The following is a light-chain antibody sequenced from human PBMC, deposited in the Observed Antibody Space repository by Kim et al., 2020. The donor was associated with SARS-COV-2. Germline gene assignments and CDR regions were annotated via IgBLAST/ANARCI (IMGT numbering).Light chain of an antibody. CDR1: KLGDKY. V-gene: IGLV3-1*01. CDR3: QAWDSSTVV. Sequence: SYELTQPPSVSVSPGQTASITCSGDKLGDKYACWYQQKPGQSPVQVSYQDSKRPSGIPERFSGSNSGNTATLTISGTQAMDEADYYCQAWDSSTVVFGGGTQLTVL. J-gene: IGLJ2*01. CDR2: QDS.